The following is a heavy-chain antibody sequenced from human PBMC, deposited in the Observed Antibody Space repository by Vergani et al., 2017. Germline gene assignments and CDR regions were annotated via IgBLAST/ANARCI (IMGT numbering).Heavy chain of an antibody. D-gene: IGHD1-14*01. Sequence: QVQLQESGPGLVRPSETLSLTCTVSGGSLSGYYWNWIRQTPGEGLEWIGYVEDSGYFNYNPSLKTRVSMSSDTSNNQFSLMFSSVTVADTAVYYCAISIVSRNPPDYFDNWGQGTLVTVSS. CDR2: VEDSGYF. CDR3: AISIVSRNPPDYFDN. J-gene: IGHJ4*02. V-gene: IGHV4-59*01. CDR1: GGSLSGYY.